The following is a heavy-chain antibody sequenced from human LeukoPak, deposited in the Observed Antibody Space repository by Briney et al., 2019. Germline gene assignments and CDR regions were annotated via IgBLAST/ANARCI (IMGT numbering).Heavy chain of an antibody. Sequence: GGSLRLSCAASGFTFSSYSVNWVRQAPGKGLEWVSYISSSSSTIYYADSVKGRFTISRDNAKNSLYLQMNSLRAEDTAVYYCARALKGSGYYALIDYWGQGTLVTVSS. CDR1: GFTFSSYS. CDR2: ISSSSSTI. CDR3: ARALKGSGYYALIDY. D-gene: IGHD3-3*01. V-gene: IGHV3-48*01. J-gene: IGHJ4*02.